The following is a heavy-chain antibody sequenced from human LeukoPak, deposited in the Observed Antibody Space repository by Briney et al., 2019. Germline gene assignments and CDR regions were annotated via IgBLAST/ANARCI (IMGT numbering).Heavy chain of an antibody. D-gene: IGHD2-2*01. Sequence: GGSLRPSCAASGFTFSSYSMNWVRQAPGKGLVWVSSISSSSSYIYYADSVKGRFTISRDNAKNSLYLQMNSLRAEDTAVYYCARGVGCSSTSCPLPEYYFDYWGQGTLVTVSS. V-gene: IGHV3-21*01. CDR3: ARGVGCSSTSCPLPEYYFDY. CDR1: GFTFSSYS. J-gene: IGHJ4*02. CDR2: ISSSSSYI.